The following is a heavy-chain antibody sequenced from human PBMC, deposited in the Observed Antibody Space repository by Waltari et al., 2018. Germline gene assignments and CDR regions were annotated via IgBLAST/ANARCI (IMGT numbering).Heavy chain of an antibody. V-gene: IGHV3-30*02. J-gene: IGHJ4*02. Sequence: QVHLVESGGGVVQPGGSLRLSCAASGFTFSSYGMHWVRQAPGKGLEWVAFIRYDGSNKYYADSVKGRFTISRDNSKNTLYLQMNSLRAEDTAVYYCAKDRAAARPQYFDYWGQGTLVTVSS. CDR1: GFTFSSYG. D-gene: IGHD6-13*01. CDR3: AKDRAAARPQYFDY. CDR2: IRYDGSNK.